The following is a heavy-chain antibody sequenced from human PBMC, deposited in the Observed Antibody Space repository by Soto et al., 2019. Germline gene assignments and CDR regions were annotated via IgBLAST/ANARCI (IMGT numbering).Heavy chain of an antibody. CDR3: ATGYCSSTSCKWYYYYGMDV. Sequence: ASVKVSCKASGYTFTSYGISWVRQAPGQGLEWMGWISAYNGNTNYAQKFQGRVTMTEDTSTDTACMELSSLRSEDTAVYYCATGYCSSTSCKWYYYYGMDVWGQGTTVTVS. CDR1: GYTFTSYG. V-gene: IGHV1-18*01. J-gene: IGHJ6*02. D-gene: IGHD2-2*01. CDR2: ISAYNGNT.